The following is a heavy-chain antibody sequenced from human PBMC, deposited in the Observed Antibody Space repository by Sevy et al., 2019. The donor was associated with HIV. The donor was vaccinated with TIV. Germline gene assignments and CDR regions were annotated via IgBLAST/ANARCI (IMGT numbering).Heavy chain of an antibody. Sequence: GGSLRLSCAASGFTFSSYAMNWVRQAPGKGLEWVAVISYDGSNKYYADSVKGRFTISRDNSKNTLNLQMDGQRAEDTAVYYCASDYEADYYYFDMDVWGQGTTVTVSS. V-gene: IGHV3-30-3*01. CDR1: GFTFSSYA. CDR2: ISYDGSNK. D-gene: IGHD3-16*01. J-gene: IGHJ6*02. CDR3: ASDYEADYYYFDMDV.